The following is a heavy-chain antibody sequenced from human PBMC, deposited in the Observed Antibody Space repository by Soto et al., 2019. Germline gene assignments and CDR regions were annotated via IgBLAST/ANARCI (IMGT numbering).Heavy chain of an antibody. D-gene: IGHD5-12*01. CDR1: GGSFSGYY. V-gene: IGHV4-34*01. Sequence: QVQLQQWGAGLLKPSETLSLTCAVYGGSFSGYYWSWIRQPPGKGLEWIGEINHSGSTNYNPSLKSRVTISVDTSKNQFSLKLSSVTAADTAVYYCARGIRNIVATIFDYWGQGTLVTVSS. CDR2: INHSGST. J-gene: IGHJ4*02. CDR3: ARGIRNIVATIFDY.